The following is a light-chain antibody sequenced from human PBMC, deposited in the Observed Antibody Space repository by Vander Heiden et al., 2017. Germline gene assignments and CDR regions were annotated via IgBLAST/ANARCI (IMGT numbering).Light chain of an antibody. CDR3: AAWDDSLTGLV. CDR1: SSNIGSNA. V-gene: IGLV1-44*01. Sequence: QSVLTQPPSTSGTPGQRVTIPCSGSSSNIGSNAVNWYQQLSGAAPRLLIYNNDQRPSGVPDRFSGSKSGTSASLSVSGLRSEDEADYYCAAWDDSLTGLVFGGGTKLTVL. J-gene: IGLJ2*01. CDR2: NND.